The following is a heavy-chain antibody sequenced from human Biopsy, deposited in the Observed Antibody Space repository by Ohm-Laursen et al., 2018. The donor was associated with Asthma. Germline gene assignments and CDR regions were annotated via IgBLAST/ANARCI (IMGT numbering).Heavy chain of an antibody. CDR3: ARTYYDFLTGQVDDAFAM. D-gene: IGHD3-9*01. Sequence: ASSVKVSCKASGYTFINYAIHWVRQAPGQRLEWMGWINAGNGNTKYSQKFQGRVTITRDTSASTAYMLLSSLRSEDTAVYYCARTYYDFLTGQVDDAFAMWGQGTMVTVSS. J-gene: IGHJ3*02. V-gene: IGHV1-3*01. CDR2: INAGNGNT. CDR1: GYTFINYA.